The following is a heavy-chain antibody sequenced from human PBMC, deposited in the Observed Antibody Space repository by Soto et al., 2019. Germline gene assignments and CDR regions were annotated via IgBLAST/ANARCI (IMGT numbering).Heavy chain of an antibody. CDR3: AKYRRTQAEGFTLDY. CDR2: IYYTGST. Sequence: ETLSLTCTVSGDSINNYYWSWIRQPPGKTLEWIGYIYYTGSTTYNPSLESRVTMSVDTSKNQFSLRLSSVNAADTAVYYCAKYRRTQAEGFTLDYWGRGTLVTVSS. V-gene: IGHV4-59*01. J-gene: IGHJ4*02. CDR1: GDSINNYY. D-gene: IGHD2-2*01.